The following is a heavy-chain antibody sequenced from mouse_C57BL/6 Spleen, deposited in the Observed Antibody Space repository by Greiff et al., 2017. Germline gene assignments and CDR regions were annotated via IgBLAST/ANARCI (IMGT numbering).Heavy chain of an antibody. D-gene: IGHD2-12*01. CDR1: GYTFTEYT. Sequence: QVQLQQSGAELVKPGASVKLSCKASGYTFTEYTIHWVKQRSGQGLEWIGWFYPGSGSIKYNEKFKDKATLTADKSSSTVYMELSRLTSEDSAVYVCARHEGAYYSSYYYAMDYWGQGTSVTVSS. J-gene: IGHJ4*01. V-gene: IGHV1-62-2*01. CDR2: FYPGSGSI. CDR3: ARHEGAYYSSYYYAMDY.